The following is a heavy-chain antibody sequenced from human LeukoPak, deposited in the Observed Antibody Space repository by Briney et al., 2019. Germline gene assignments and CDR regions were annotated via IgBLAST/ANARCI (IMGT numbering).Heavy chain of an antibody. CDR2: IRSKAYGGTT. CDR3: TRDLLNP. CDR1: GFTFSSYW. Sequence: GGSLRLSCAASGFTFSSYWMNWARQAPGKGLEWVGFIRSKAYGGTTEYAASVKGRFTISRDDSKSIAYLQMNSLKTEDTAVYYCTRDLLNPWGQGTLVTVSS. V-gene: IGHV3-49*04. J-gene: IGHJ5*02.